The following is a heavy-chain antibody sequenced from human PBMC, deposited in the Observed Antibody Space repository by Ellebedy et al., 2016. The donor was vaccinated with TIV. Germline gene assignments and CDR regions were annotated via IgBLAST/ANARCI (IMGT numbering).Heavy chain of an antibody. V-gene: IGHV3-21*01. CDR3: ARGAMAAAGDDY. CDR2: ISSNSNYI. D-gene: IGHD6-13*01. CDR1: GFNFSDYF. Sequence: GESLKISCAASGFNFSDYFMSWVRQAPGKGLGWVSSISSNSNYIYYADSVRGRFTISRDNAKKSLYLQMNSLRAEDTAVYYCARGAMAAAGDDYWGQGTLVTVSS. J-gene: IGHJ4*02.